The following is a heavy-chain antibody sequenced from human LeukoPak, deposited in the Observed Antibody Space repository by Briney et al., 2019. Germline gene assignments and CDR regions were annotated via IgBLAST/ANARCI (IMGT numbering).Heavy chain of an antibody. Sequence: PGGSLRLSCAASGSTFSSYWMSWVRQAPGKGLEWVANIKQDGSEKYYVDSVKGRFTISRDNAKNSPYLQMNSLRAEDTAVYYCARDKVVGTTYFDYWGQGTLVTVSS. CDR1: GSTFSSYW. D-gene: IGHD1-26*01. CDR3: ARDKVVGTTYFDY. V-gene: IGHV3-7*01. J-gene: IGHJ4*02. CDR2: IKQDGSEK.